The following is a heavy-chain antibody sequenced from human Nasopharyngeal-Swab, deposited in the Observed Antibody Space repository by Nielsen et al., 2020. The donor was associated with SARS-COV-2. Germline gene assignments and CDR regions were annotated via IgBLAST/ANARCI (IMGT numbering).Heavy chain of an antibody. Sequence: WERQAPGQGLEWMGGIIPIFGTANDAQKIQGRVTITADESTSTAYMELSSLRSEDTAVYYCARGGITIFGVVSNLDYWGQGTLVTVSS. CDR2: IIPIFGTA. J-gene: IGHJ4*02. CDR3: ARGGITIFGVVSNLDY. V-gene: IGHV1-69*01. D-gene: IGHD3-3*01.